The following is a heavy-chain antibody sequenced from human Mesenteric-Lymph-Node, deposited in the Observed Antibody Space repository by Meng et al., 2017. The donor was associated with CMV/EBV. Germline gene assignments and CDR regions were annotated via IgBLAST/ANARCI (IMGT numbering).Heavy chain of an antibody. J-gene: IGHJ5*02. CDR3: ARHSCITTDNCHNWFDP. CDR1: GGSFSGYY. D-gene: IGHD3-10*01. V-gene: IGHV4-34*01. CDR2: INHSGST. Sequence: YGGSFSGYYWSWIRQPPGKGLEWIGEINHSGSTNYTPSLKSRVTISVDTSKNQFSLKLSSVTAADTAVYYCARHSCITTDNCHNWFDPWGQGTLVTVSS.